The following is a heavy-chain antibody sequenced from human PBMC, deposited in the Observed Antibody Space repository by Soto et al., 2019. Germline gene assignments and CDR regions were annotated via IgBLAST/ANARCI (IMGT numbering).Heavy chain of an antibody. D-gene: IGHD2-15*01. V-gene: IGHV3-30*18. CDR1: GFTFSSYG. CDR2: ISYDGSNK. Sequence: HPGGSLRLSCAASGFTFSSYGMHWVRQAPGKGLEWVAVISYDGSNKYYADSVKGRFTISRDNSKNTLYLQMNSLRAEDTAVYYCAKGGYCSGGSCYLFWGAYYYYGMDVWGQGTTVTVSS. J-gene: IGHJ6*02. CDR3: AKGGYCSGGSCYLFWGAYYYYGMDV.